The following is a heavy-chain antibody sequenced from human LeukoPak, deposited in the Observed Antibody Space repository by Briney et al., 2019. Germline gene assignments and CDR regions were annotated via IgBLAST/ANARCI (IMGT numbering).Heavy chain of an antibody. CDR1: GGSISSYY. J-gene: IGHJ4*02. CDR3: ARISSVASVVMDY. CDR2: IYYSGST. V-gene: IGHV4-59*01. Sequence: SETLSLTCTGSGGSISSYYWSWIRQPPGKGLEWIGYIYYSGSTNYNPSLKSRVTISVDTSKNQFSLKLSSVTAADTAVYYCARISSVASVVMDYWGQGTLVTVPS. D-gene: IGHD4-23*01.